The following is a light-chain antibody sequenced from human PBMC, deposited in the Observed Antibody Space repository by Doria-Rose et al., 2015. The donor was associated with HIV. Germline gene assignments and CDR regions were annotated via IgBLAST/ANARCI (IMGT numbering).Light chain of an antibody. V-gene: IGKV3-20*01. Sequence: TRSPGTLSLSPGGRATLSCRASQSFSSTYLAWYQQKPGQAPSLLIYDGSTRATGIPVRFSASGSGTDFTLTINRLEPEDFALYYCHQYGTSWTFGQGTKVEI. J-gene: IGKJ1*01. CDR2: DGS. CDR1: QSFSSTY. CDR3: HQYGTSWT.